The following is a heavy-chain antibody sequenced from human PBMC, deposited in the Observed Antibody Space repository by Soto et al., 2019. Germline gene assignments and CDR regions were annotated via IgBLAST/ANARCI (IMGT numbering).Heavy chain of an antibody. CDR2: IYPGDSDT. D-gene: IGHD2-2*01. V-gene: IGHV5-51*01. CDR3: ARGVPAAPYYYYGMDV. J-gene: IGHJ6*02. CDR1: GYSSTSYW. Sequence: PGESLKISCKGSGYSSTSYWIGWVRQMPGKGLEWMGIIYPGDSDTRYSPSFQGQVTISADKSISTAYLQWSSLKASDTAMYYCARGVPAAPYYYYGMDVWGQGTTVTVS.